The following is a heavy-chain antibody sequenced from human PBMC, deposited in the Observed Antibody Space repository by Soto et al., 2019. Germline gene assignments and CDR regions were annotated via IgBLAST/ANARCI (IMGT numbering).Heavy chain of an antibody. CDR1: GFTFGTYG. Sequence: QVQLVESGGGVVQPGRSLKLSCVASGFTFGTYGMHWVRQTPGRGLEWVAFIWYDGSNAVFAAFVKGRLTYSRDNSKNTMSLQMDSLRGDDTTVYYCARDLQIGSHHHFDLWGQGTLVTVSS. CDR2: IWYDGSNA. J-gene: IGHJ4*02. CDR3: ARDLQIGSHHHFDL. V-gene: IGHV3-33*01. D-gene: IGHD5-12*01.